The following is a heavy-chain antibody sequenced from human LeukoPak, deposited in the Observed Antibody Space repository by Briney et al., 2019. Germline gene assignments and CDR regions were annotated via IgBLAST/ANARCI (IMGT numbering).Heavy chain of an antibody. V-gene: IGHV1-2*02. CDR2: INPNSGGT. CDR1: GYTFTGYY. CDR3: ARDSGRCCDWFDP. D-gene: IGHD2-15*01. J-gene: IGHJ5*02. Sequence: ASVKVSCKASGYTFTGYYMHWVRQAPGQGLEWMGWINPNSGGTNYAQKFQGRVTMTRDTSISTAYMELSRLRSDDTAVYYCARDSGRCCDWFDPWGQGTLVTVSS.